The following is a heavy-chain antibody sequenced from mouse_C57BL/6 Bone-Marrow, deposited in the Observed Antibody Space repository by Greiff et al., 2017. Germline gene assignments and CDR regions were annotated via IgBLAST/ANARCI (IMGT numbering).Heavy chain of an antibody. J-gene: IGHJ2*01. D-gene: IGHD2-12*01. CDR3: TTAYYNNYVGY. CDR1: GFNIKDDY. V-gene: IGHV14-4*01. CDR2: IDPENGDT. Sequence: VQLQQSGAELVRPGASVKLSCTASGFNIKDDYMHWVKQRPEQGLEWIGWIDPENGDTEYASKFQGKATITADTSSNTAYLQLSSLTSEDTAVYYCTTAYYNNYVGYWGQGTTLTVSS.